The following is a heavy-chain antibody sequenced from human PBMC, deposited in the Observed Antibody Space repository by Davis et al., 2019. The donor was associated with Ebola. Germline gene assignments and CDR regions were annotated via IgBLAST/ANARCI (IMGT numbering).Heavy chain of an antibody. Sequence: GESLKISCEASGFTFDDHTMRWVRHVPGKRPGWFSLITWVGGTTHYEDFFKGRFIISRDNNENALHLQINSLRIEDTALYHCVRGGRTAGTLLDFWGPGTQVTVSA. CDR3: VRGGRTAGTLLDF. CDR1: GFTFDDHT. J-gene: IGHJ4*02. V-gene: IGHV3-43*01. CDR2: ITWVGGTT. D-gene: IGHD6-13*01.